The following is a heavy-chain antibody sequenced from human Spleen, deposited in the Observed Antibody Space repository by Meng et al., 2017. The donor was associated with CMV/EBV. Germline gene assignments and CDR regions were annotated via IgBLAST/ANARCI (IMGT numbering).Heavy chain of an antibody. CDR1: GNSFSSSV. V-gene: IGHV1-69*05. CDR3: ARGRDV. Sequence: SVKVSCKTSGNSFSSSVINWVRQAPGQGLEWMGGTPIFGTADYAQKFQGRVTMTTDTSTSTAYMELRSLRSDDTAVYYCARGRDVWGQGTTVTVSS. J-gene: IGHJ6*02. CDR2: TPIFGTA.